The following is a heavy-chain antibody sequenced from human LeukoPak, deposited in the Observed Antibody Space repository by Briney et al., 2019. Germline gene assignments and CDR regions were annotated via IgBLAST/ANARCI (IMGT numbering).Heavy chain of an antibody. J-gene: IGHJ1*01. CDR3: ARAPSEIGGYYPEYFRH. V-gene: IGHV3-74*01. CDR1: GFSFSSYW. CDR2: IKSDGKT. D-gene: IGHD3-22*01. Sequence: PGGSLRLSCAASGFSFSSYWMHWIRQAQGKGLVWVSRIKSDGKTNYADSVKGRFTISRDNAKNTVSLQMNSLRAEDTGVYYCARAPSEIGGYYPEYFRHWGKGTLVTASS.